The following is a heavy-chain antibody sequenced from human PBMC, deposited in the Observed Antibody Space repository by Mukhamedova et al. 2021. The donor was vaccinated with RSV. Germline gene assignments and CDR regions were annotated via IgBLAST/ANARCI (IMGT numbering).Heavy chain of an antibody. CDR3: TPVGAVGTPSDY. D-gene: IGHD6-13*01. Sequence: YAASVKGRFTISRDDSKNTAYLQMNSLKTEDTAVYYCTPVGAVGTPSDYWGQGTLVTVSS. V-gene: IGHV3-73*01. J-gene: IGHJ4*02.